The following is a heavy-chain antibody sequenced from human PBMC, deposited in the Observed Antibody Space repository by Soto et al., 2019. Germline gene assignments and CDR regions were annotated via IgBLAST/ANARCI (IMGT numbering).Heavy chain of an antibody. D-gene: IGHD5-18*01. CDR2: IKTDGIST. V-gene: IGHV3-74*01. CDR1: GFSFSSYW. Sequence: EVQLVESGGGLVQPGGSLRLSCAASGFSFSSYWMHWVRQAPGKGLVWVSRIKTDGISTDYADSVKGRFTISRDNAKNTLYLQMNSLRAEDTAVYYCAKREGNTYGLFHWGQGTLVTVSS. CDR3: AKREGNTYGLFH. J-gene: IGHJ4*02.